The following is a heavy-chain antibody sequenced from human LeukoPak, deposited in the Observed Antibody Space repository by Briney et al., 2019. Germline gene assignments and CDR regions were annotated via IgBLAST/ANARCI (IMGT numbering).Heavy chain of an antibody. D-gene: IGHD1-1*01. Sequence: PSETLSLTCAVYGGSFSAYYWSWIRQCPGKGLEWIAEINHRGDTNYNPSVKSRVSISVDTSKNQFSLKVTSLTAADTAVYYCARGPTISETGYFDYWAQGTLVTVSS. V-gene: IGHV4-34*01. J-gene: IGHJ4*02. CDR1: GGSFSAYY. CDR2: INHRGDT. CDR3: ARGPTISETGYFDY.